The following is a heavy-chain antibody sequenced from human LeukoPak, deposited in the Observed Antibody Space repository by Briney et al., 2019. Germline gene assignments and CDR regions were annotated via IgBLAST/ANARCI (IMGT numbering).Heavy chain of an antibody. V-gene: IGHV4-39*07. Sequence: ASETLSLTCSVSGGSIRSTTYYWGWIRQPPGKGLEWIGSIYYSGNTYYSPSLMSRVTISVDTSKNQFSLNLSSVTAADTAVYSCARAPHFFDTSGSRYYFDYWGQGALVTVSS. CDR3: ARAPHFFDTSGSRYYFDY. CDR2: IYYSGNT. D-gene: IGHD3-22*01. CDR1: GGSIRSTTYY. J-gene: IGHJ4*02.